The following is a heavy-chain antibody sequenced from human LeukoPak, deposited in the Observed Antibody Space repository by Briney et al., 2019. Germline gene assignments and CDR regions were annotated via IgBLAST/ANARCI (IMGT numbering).Heavy chain of an antibody. J-gene: IGHJ5*02. CDR3: AKHTEFRGYCSSTSCYRGGFDP. CDR1: GFTFSSYS. D-gene: IGHD2-2*02. V-gene: IGHV3-21*04. Sequence: PGGSLRLSCAASGFTFSSYSMNWVRQAPGKGLEWVSSISSSSSYIYYADSVKGRFTISRDNAKNSLYLQMNSLRAEDTAVYYCAKHTEFRGYCSSTSCYRGGFDPWGQGTLVTVSS. CDR2: ISSSSSYI.